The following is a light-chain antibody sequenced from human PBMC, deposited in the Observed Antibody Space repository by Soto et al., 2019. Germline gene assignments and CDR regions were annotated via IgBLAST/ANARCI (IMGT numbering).Light chain of an antibody. CDR1: QTIKTW. V-gene: IGKV1-5*01. CDR2: EAS. Sequence: DIQLTQSPSSLSASVGDRVTITCRASQTIKTWLAWYQRKPGRAPNLLIYEASSLQSGVPSRFSGSGSGTEFTLTISSLQPDDSATYYCQHYESYSWTFGQGTKVDIK. CDR3: QHYESYSWT. J-gene: IGKJ1*01.